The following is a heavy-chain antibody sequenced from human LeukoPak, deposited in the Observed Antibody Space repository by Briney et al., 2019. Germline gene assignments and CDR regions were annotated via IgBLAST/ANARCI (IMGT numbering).Heavy chain of an antibody. D-gene: IGHD4-17*01. CDR1: GFTFSSYE. CDR2: ISSSGGY. J-gene: IGHJ4*02. CDR3: ARYGALDY. V-gene: IGHV3-48*03. Sequence: GGSLRLSCAASGFTFSSYEMDWVRQAPEKGLEWISYISSSGGYMYADSVKGRFTISRDNAKNSLYLQMNSLRAEDTGVYYCARYGALDYWGQGTLVTVSS.